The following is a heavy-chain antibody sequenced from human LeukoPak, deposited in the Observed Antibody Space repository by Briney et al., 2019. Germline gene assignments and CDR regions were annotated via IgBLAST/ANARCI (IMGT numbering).Heavy chain of an antibody. V-gene: IGHV1-69*06. J-gene: IGHJ3*02. CDR1: GGTFTSYA. CDR3: ARAGCSSTSCYHAAFDI. CDR2: IIPIFGTA. D-gene: IGHD2-2*01. Sequence: SVKVSCKASGGTFTSYAISWVRQAPGQGLEWMGGIIPIFGTANYAQKFQGRVTITADKSTSTAYMELSSLRSEDTAVYYCARAGCSSTSCYHAAFDIWGEGTMVTVSS.